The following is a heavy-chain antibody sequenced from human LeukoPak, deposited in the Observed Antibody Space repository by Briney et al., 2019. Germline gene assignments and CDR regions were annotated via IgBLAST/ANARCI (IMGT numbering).Heavy chain of an antibody. D-gene: IGHD3-22*01. CDR2: IYYSGST. Sequence: SETLSLTCTVSGGSISSGGYYWSWIRQHPGKGLEWIGYIYYSGSTYYNPSLKSRVTISVDTSKNQFSLKLSSVTAADPAVYYCARDGTIYYDSSGYLNGDAFDIWGQGTMVTVSS. J-gene: IGHJ3*02. V-gene: IGHV4-31*03. CDR1: GGSISSGGYY. CDR3: ARDGTIYYDSSGYLNGDAFDI.